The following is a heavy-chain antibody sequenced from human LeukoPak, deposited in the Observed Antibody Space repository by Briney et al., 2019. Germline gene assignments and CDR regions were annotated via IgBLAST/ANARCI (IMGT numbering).Heavy chain of an antibody. J-gene: IGHJ5*02. CDR1: GASISSGDYY. Sequence: SETLSLTCTVSGASISSGDYYWTWIRQPPGKGLEWIGYIYYSGSTFHYNPSLKSRVNISVDTSKNQFSLRLSSVTAADTAVYYCASTNCSRATCYGANWFDPWGQGTLVTVSS. CDR3: ASTNCSRATCYGANWFDP. CDR2: IYYSGST. D-gene: IGHD2-2*01. V-gene: IGHV4-30-4*08.